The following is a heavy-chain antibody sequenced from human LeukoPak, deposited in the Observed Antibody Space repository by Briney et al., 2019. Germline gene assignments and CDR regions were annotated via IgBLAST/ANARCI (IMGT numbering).Heavy chain of an antibody. CDR2: ISFSTTTI. Sequence: PGGSLRLSCAASGFTFSSYEMNWVRQAPGKGLEWVSFISFSTTTIYYADSVKGRFTISRDNAKNSLYLQMNGLRAEDTAVYYCARGVKSAIGKWNYVWFDPWGPGTLVTVSS. J-gene: IGHJ5*02. CDR3: ARGVKSAIGKWNYVWFDP. D-gene: IGHD1-7*01. V-gene: IGHV3-48*03. CDR1: GFTFSSYE.